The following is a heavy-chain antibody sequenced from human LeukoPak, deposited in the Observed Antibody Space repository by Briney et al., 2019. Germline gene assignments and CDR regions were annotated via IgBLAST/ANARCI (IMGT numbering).Heavy chain of an antibody. CDR3: ARDYYDSSGYYSIDY. D-gene: IGHD3-22*01. CDR2: IYYSGST. CDR1: GFTFSSYS. Sequence: SGGSLRLSCAASGFTFSSYSMNWVRQPPGKGLEWIGSIYYSGSTYYNPSLKSRVTISVDTSKNQFSLKLSSVTAADTAVYYCARDYYDSSGYYSIDYWGQGTLVTVSS. V-gene: IGHV4-39*07. J-gene: IGHJ4*02.